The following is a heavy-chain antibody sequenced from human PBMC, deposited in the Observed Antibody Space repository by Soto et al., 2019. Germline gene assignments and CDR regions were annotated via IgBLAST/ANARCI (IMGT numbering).Heavy chain of an antibody. CDR2: ISAYNGNT. V-gene: IGHV1-18*01. CDR1: GYTFTNYG. CDR3: ARGVGSGSYYNQYNWFDP. J-gene: IGHJ5*02. Sequence: QVQLVQSGAEVKKPGASVKVSCKASGYTFTNYGISWVRQAPGQGLEWMGWISAYNGNTKYAQKLQGRVTMTTDTATSTAYMEMRSLRSDDTAVYYCARGVGSGSYYNQYNWFDPWGQGTLVTVSS. D-gene: IGHD3-10*01.